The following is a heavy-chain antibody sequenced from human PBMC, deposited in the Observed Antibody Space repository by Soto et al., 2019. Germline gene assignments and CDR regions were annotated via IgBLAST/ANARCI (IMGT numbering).Heavy chain of an antibody. CDR1: GYTFTKYY. CDR3: ARDFELRGTIVGLVILWMYNWMDR. V-gene: IGHV1-46*03. J-gene: IGHJ5*02. D-gene: IGHD3-3*01. CDR2: INPSGGST. Sequence: QVQLVQSGTEVKKPGASVKISCKASGYTFTKYYMHWVRQAPGQGLEWMGIINPSGGSTTDAQKCQDRVTMTSDTSTSTFYMELNSLRSEDTAIYYCARDFELRGTIVGLVILWMYNWMDRWGQGTLVTVSS.